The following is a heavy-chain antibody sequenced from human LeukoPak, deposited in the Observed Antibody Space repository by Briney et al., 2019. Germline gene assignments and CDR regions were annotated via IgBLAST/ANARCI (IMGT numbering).Heavy chain of an antibody. CDR2: IYHSGSP. V-gene: IGHV4-38-2*02. CDR1: GYSISSGCY. CDR3: SRGGYGTYGVCYTNAFRYFDY. D-gene: IGHD2-8*01. J-gene: IGHJ4*02. Sequence: SETLSLTCTVSGYSISSGCYWCCIRQPPGKEQEKSGSIYHSGSPYYNPSLKGRVTISIDTTKNQVSLMLSSVTAADTAVYYFSRGGYGTYGVCYTNAFRYFDYGGKGTLVTVSS.